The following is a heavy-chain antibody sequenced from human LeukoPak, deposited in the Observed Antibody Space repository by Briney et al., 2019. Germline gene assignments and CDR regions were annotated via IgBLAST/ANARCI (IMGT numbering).Heavy chain of an antibody. CDR1: GGSISNYY. CDR2: IYTSGST. D-gene: IGHD4-17*01. J-gene: IGHJ4*02. Sequence: SETLSLTCTVSGGSISNYYWNWIRQPAGKGLEWIGRIYTSGSTNYSPSVKSRLTMSMDTSKNQFSLRLSSVTAADTAVYYCARASDDFGDYGFDYWGQGTLVTVSS. CDR3: ARASDDFGDYGFDY. V-gene: IGHV4-4*07.